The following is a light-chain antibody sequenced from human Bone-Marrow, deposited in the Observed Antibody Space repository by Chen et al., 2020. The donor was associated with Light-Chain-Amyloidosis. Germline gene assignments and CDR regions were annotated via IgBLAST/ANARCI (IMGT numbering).Light chain of an antibody. CDR3: SSYTIANTLV. J-gene: IGLJ1*01. CDR1: SSDVVGDIH. Sequence: QSALTQPPSVAGSSAQSIPISCTATSSDVVGDIHVSWYHQHTDKAPKLLIYEVTNRPSWVPDRFSGSKSDNTASLTISGLQTEDEADYYCSSYTIANTLVFGSGTRVTVL. V-gene: IGLV2-14*01. CDR2: EVT.